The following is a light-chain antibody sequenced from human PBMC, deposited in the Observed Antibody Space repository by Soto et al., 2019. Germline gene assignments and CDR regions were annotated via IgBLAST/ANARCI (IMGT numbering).Light chain of an antibody. CDR1: SSDVGGYNY. CDR2: EVS. V-gene: IGLV2-14*01. J-gene: IGLJ2*01. Sequence: QSALTQPASVSGSPGQSITISCTGTSSDVGGYNYVSWYKQHTGKAPKLMIYEVSNRPSGVSNRFSGSKSGNTASLTISGLQAEDEADYYCSSYTSSSTYVVFGVGTKVTVL. CDR3: SSYTSSSTYVV.